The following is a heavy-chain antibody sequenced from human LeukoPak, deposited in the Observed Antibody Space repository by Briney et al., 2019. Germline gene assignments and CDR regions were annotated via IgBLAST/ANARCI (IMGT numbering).Heavy chain of an antibody. CDR2: ISYSGNTI. CDR3: AREARHFGVVIYYFDY. V-gene: IGHV3-48*03. J-gene: IGHJ4*02. D-gene: IGHD3-3*01. Sequence: GGSLRLSCAASGFTFSSYDMTWVRQAPGKGLEWVSYISYSGNTIYYADSVKGRFTISRDNAKNSLYLQMNSLRAEDTAVYYCAREARHFGVVIYYFDYWGQGTLVTVSS. CDR1: GFTFSSYD.